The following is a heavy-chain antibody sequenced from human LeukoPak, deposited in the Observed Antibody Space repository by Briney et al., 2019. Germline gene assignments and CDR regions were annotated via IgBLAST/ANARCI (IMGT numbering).Heavy chain of an antibody. J-gene: IGHJ4*02. CDR2: IYTTGST. Sequence: SETLSLTCTVSGGSISNYYWSWIRHPPGNRLEWIGYIYTTGSTNYNPSLKSRVTMSVDTSKNQFSLKLSSVTAADTAVYYCARHGPTREIDYWGQGTLVTVSS. V-gene: IGHV4-4*09. D-gene: IGHD4/OR15-4a*01. CDR1: GGSISNYY. CDR3: ARHGPTREIDY.